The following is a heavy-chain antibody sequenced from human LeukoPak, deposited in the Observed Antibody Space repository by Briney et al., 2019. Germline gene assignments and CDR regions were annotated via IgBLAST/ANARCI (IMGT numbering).Heavy chain of an antibody. D-gene: IGHD6-19*01. CDR2: ISYDGSNK. J-gene: IGHJ6*02. CDR3: ARPDSSGWYDAYYYYGMDV. Sequence: GRSLRLSCAASGFTFSSYAMHWVRQAPGKGLEGVAVISYDGSNKYYADSVKGRFTISRDNSKNTLYLQMNSLRAEDTAVYYCARPDSSGWYDAYYYYGMDVWGQGTTVTVSS. V-gene: IGHV3-30-3*01. CDR1: GFTFSSYA.